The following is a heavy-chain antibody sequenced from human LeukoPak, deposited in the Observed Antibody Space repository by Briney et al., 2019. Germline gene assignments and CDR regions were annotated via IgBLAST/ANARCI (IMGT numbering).Heavy chain of an antibody. D-gene: IGHD3-10*01. CDR1: GFTFNSYA. Sequence: GGSLRLSCAASGFTFNSYAMSWVRQAPGKGLEWVSAISGSGDYTYYADSVKGRVTISRDNSKNTLYLQMSSLRAEDTAVYYCARDSVLLWFGDLPYYFDIWGQGTLVTVS. CDR3: ARDSVLLWFGDLPYYFDI. J-gene: IGHJ4*02. V-gene: IGHV3-23*01. CDR2: ISGSGDYT.